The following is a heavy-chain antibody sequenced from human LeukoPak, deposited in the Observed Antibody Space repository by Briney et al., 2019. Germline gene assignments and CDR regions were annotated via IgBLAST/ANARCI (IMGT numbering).Heavy chain of an antibody. J-gene: IGHJ4*02. Sequence: GGSLRLSCAASAFTFSNAWMNWVRQAPGKGLEWVSYISSSGSTIYYADSVKGRFTISRDNAKNSLYLQMNSLRAEDTAVYYCARLGRVGATLDYWGQGTLVTVSS. CDR3: ARLGRVGATLDY. CDR1: AFTFSNAW. CDR2: ISSSGSTI. V-gene: IGHV3-48*04. D-gene: IGHD1-26*01.